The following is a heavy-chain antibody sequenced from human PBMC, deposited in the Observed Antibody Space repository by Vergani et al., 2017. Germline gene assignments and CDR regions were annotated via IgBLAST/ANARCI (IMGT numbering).Heavy chain of an antibody. CDR1: GFTFSSYA. J-gene: IGHJ4*02. V-gene: IGHV3-23*01. CDR2: ISGSGGST. CDR3: AKSLRVSSSCQIDY. Sequence: EVQLLESGGGLVQPGGSLRLSCAASGFTFSSYAMSWVRQAPGKGLEWVSAISGSGGSTYYTDSVKGRFTISRDNSKNTLYLQMNSLRAEDTAVYYCAKSLRVSSSCQIDYWGQGTLVTVSS. D-gene: IGHD6-13*01.